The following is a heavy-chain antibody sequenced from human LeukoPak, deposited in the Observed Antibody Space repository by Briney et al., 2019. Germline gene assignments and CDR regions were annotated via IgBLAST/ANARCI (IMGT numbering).Heavy chain of an antibody. CDR3: ARRHGRCSDGSCYYPDY. V-gene: IGHV1-8*01. J-gene: IGHJ4*02. D-gene: IGHD2-15*01. CDR1: GYTFTSYD. Sequence: ASVTVSCKASGYTFTSYDINWVRQPPGQGLEWMGWINPNGGTTGYAQKIQGRVSMTTNSSITTAYMELSSLRSEDTAVYYCARRHGRCSDGSCYYPDYWGQGTLVTVSS. CDR2: INPNGGTT.